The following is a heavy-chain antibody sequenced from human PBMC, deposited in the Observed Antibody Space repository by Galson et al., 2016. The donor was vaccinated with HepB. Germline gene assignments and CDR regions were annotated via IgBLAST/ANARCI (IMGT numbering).Heavy chain of an antibody. J-gene: IGHJ4*02. CDR2: INPDGSHT. CDR1: GFIFSNDW. CDR3: ARQGFSYGFYYLDN. Sequence: SLRLSCAASGFIFSNDWMHWVRQAPGKGLVWVSRINPDGSHTNYADSVKGRFTISRDNARSTLYLQMNSLRPDDTAVYYCARQGFSYGFYYLDNRGQGSLVTVSS. D-gene: IGHD5-18*01. V-gene: IGHV3-74*01.